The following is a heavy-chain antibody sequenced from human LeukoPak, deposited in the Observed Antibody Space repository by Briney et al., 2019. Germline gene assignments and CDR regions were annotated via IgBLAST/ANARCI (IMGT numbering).Heavy chain of an antibody. CDR1: GFTFDDYG. CDR2: INWNGGST. D-gene: IGHD3-22*01. Sequence: GGSLRLSCAASGFTFDDYGMSWVRPAPGKGLEWVSGINWNGGSTGYADSVKGRFTISRDNAKNSLYLQMNSLRAEDTALYYCAREMYYDSSGYYHDAFDIWGQGTMVTVSS. V-gene: IGHV3-20*04. CDR3: AREMYYDSSGYYHDAFDI. J-gene: IGHJ3*02.